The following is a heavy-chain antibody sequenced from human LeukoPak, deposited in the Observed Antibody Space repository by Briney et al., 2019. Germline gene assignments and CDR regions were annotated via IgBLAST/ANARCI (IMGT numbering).Heavy chain of an antibody. Sequence: GGSLRLSCAASGFTFSSYAMSWVRQAPGKGLEWVSAICGSGGSTYYADSVKGRFTISRDNSKNTLYMEMNNLRGADTAVYYCAKGWTAVGSWGQGTRVTVSS. V-gene: IGHV3-23*01. D-gene: IGHD1-26*01. CDR3: AKGWTAVGS. CDR2: ICGSGGST. J-gene: IGHJ5*02. CDR1: GFTFSSYA.